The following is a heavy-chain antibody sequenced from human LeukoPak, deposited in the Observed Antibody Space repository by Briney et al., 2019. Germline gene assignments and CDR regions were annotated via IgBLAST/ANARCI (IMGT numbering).Heavy chain of an antibody. CDR1: GGSISSYY. Sequence: PSETLSLTCTVSGGSISSYYWSWIRQPPGKGLEWIGYIYYSGSTNYNPSLKNRVTISVDTSKNQFSLKLSSVTAADTAVYYCARGAYPSGYYMDVWGKGTTVTVSS. CDR2: IYYSGST. CDR3: ARGAYPSGYYMDV. V-gene: IGHV4-59*01. J-gene: IGHJ6*03.